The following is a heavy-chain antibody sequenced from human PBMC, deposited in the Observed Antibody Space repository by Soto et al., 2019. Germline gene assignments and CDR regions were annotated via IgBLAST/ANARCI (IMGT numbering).Heavy chain of an antibody. CDR2: IKYSGTT. V-gene: IGHV4-39*01. J-gene: IGHJ5*02. CDR3: ARGRGYSYGLDP. CDR1: GGSISSSSCH. Sequence: SETLSLTCTVSGGSISSSSCHWGWIRQPPGKGLEWIASIKYSGTTFYNPSLKSRVTLSVDTSKNQFALKLSSVTAADTAVYYCARGRGYSYGLDPWGQGTLVTVSS. D-gene: IGHD5-18*01.